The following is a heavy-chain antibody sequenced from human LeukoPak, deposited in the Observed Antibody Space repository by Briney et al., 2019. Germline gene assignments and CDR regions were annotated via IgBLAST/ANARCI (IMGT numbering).Heavy chain of an antibody. CDR3: AKAVGATRGYYYSGMGV. Sequence: QAGGSLRLSCAASGFTFSSYALTWVRQAPGKGLEWVSAISGGGGSAYYADSVEGRFTISRDSSMNTLYLQMNSLTAGDTAVYYCAKAVGATRGYYYSGMGVWGQGTTVTVSS. D-gene: IGHD1-26*01. CDR2: ISGGGGSA. CDR1: GFTFSSYA. J-gene: IGHJ6*02. V-gene: IGHV3-23*01.